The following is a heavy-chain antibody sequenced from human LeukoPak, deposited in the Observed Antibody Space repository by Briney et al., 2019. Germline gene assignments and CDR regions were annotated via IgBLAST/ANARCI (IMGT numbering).Heavy chain of an antibody. CDR2: INPNSGDT. CDR3: ARAPEMEGNWFDP. D-gene: IGHD1-1*01. V-gene: IGHV1-2*02. Sequence: ASMRASCKASGYTFTGYYIHWVRQAPGQGLEWMGWINPNSGDTNYAQKFQGRVTMTSDTSISTAYMELSWLGSDDTAVYYCARAPEMEGNWFDPWGQGTLLTVSS. J-gene: IGHJ5*02. CDR1: GYTFTGYY.